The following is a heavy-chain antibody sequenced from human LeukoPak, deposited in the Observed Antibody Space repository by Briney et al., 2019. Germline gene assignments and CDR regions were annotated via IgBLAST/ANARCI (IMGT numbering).Heavy chain of an antibody. V-gene: IGHV4-30-4*02. D-gene: IGHD6-13*01. CDR2: IYYSGST. CDR3: ARGAAAGIPDPDY. J-gene: IGHJ4*02. Sequence: SETLSLTCTVSGGSISSGDYYWSWLRQPPGKGLEWIGYIYYSGSTYYNPSLKSRVTISVDTSKNQFSLKLSSVTAADTAVYYCARGAAAGIPDPDYWGQGTLVTVSS. CDR1: GGSISSGDYY.